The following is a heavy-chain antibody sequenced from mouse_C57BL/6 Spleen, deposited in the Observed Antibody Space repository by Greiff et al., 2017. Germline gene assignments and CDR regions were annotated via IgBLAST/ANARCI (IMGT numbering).Heavy chain of an antibody. J-gene: IGHJ2*01. Sequence: QVQLQQSGPELVKPGASVKISCKASGYAFSSSWMNWVKQRPGKGLEWIGRIYPGDGDTNYNGKFKGKATLTADKSSSTAYMQLSSLTSEDSAVYFCAREQVYYSNYFDYWGQGTTLTVSS. CDR3: AREQVYYSNYFDY. V-gene: IGHV1-82*01. CDR2: IYPGDGDT. CDR1: GYAFSSSW. D-gene: IGHD2-5*01.